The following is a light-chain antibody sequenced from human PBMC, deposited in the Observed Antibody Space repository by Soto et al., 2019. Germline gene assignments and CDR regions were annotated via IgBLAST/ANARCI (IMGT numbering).Light chain of an antibody. J-gene: IGLJ1*01. V-gene: IGLV1-40*01. CDR2: GNN. Sequence: QSVLTQPPSASGTPGQRVTISCSGSSSNIGSNYVYWYQQLPGTAPKLLMYGNNNRPSGVPDRFSGSKSGTSASLAITGLQAEDEADYYCQSYDSSLSGYVFGTGTKVTV. CDR1: SSNIGSNY. CDR3: QSYDSSLSGYV.